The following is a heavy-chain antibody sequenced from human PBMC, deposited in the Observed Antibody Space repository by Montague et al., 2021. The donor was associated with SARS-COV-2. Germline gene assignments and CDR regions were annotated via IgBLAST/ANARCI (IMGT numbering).Heavy chain of an antibody. CDR1: GGSFSGYY. Sequence: SETLSLTCAVYGGSFSGYYWSWIRQPPGKGLEWVGEINHSGSTNYNPSLKSRVTISVDTSKNQFSLKLSSVTAADTAVYYRARGGTGTTFYYNYYYGRDFWGQGTTVTVSS. CDR3: ARGGTGTTFYYNYYYGRDF. CDR2: INHSGST. V-gene: IGHV4-34*01. J-gene: IGHJ6*02. D-gene: IGHD1-7*01.